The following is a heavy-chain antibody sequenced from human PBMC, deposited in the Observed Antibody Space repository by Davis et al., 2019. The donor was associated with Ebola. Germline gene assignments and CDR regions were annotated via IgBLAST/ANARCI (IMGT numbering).Heavy chain of an antibody. CDR1: GYTFTSYG. D-gene: IGHD3-3*01. CDR3: ARVNARFLEWSSYFDY. Sequence: AASVKVSCKASGYTFTSYGVSWMRQAPGQGLEWMGWISAYNGNTNYAQKLQGRVTMTTDTSTSTAYMELRSLRSDDTAVYYCARVNARFLEWSSYFDYWGQGTLVTVSS. J-gene: IGHJ4*02. V-gene: IGHV1-18*01. CDR2: ISAYNGNT.